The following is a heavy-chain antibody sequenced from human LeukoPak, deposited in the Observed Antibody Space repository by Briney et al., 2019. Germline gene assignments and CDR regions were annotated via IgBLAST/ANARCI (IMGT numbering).Heavy chain of an antibody. J-gene: IGHJ4*02. V-gene: IGHV3-66*01. CDR3: ARSDDYNSRNVFNY. Sequence: GGSLRLSCAASGFTVSSNYMSWVRQAPGKGLEWVSAIYGGCNTYYADSVKGIFTISRDNSKNKMYLQMNSLRAEDTALYYCARSDDYNSRNVFNYWGQGTLVTVSS. D-gene: IGHD5-24*01. CDR1: GFTVSSNY. CDR2: IYGGCNT.